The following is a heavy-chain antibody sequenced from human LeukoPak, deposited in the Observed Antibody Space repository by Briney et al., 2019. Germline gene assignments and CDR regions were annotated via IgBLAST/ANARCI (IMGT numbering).Heavy chain of an antibody. Sequence: ASVKVSCKASGYSFTDYYIHWVRQAPGQGLEWMGWINPNSGGTNYAQKFQGRVTMTRDTSISTAYMELSRLRSDDTAVYYCARRSRFGELPYYMDVWGKGTTVTVSS. D-gene: IGHD3-10*01. CDR1: GYSFTDYY. J-gene: IGHJ6*03. CDR3: ARRSRFGELPYYMDV. CDR2: INPNSGGT. V-gene: IGHV1-2*02.